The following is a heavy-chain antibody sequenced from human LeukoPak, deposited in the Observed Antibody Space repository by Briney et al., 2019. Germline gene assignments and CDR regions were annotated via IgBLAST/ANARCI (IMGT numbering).Heavy chain of an antibody. V-gene: IGHV4-31*03. J-gene: IGHJ4*02. D-gene: IGHD5-12*01. CDR3: ARGSSAMATISFDY. CDR2: IYYSGST. Sequence: PSQTLSLTCTVSGGSISSGGYYWSWIRQHPGTGLEWLGYIYYSGSTYYNPSLKSRVTISVDTSKNQFSLKLSSVTAADTAVYYCARGSSAMATISFDYWGQGTLVTVSS. CDR1: GGSISSGGYY.